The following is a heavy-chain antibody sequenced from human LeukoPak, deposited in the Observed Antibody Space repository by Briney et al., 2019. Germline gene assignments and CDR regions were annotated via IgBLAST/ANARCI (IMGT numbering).Heavy chain of an antibody. D-gene: IGHD3-10*01. CDR1: GYSISRGYY. V-gene: IGHV4-38-2*01. Sequence: SETLCLTCGVSGYSISRGYYWAWIRQPPGKGLEWIGTIYHTGSTYYTPSLGSRVTISVDTSRNEFSLNLNSVTAADTAVYYCARAGWIITSGIDYWGQGALVTVSS. J-gene: IGHJ4*02. CDR3: ARAGWIITSGIDY. CDR2: IYHTGST.